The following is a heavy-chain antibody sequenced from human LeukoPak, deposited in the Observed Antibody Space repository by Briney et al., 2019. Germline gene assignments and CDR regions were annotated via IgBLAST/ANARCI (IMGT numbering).Heavy chain of an antibody. V-gene: IGHV3-7*01. Sequence: PGGSLRLSCAASGFTLSSYWMSWVRQAPGKGLEWVANINQDGSQKYYEDSVKGRFTISRDNAKNSLYLQMNSLRAEDTAVYYCARAVAARSSYWGQGTLVTVSS. J-gene: IGHJ4*02. D-gene: IGHD6-6*01. CDR1: GFTLSSYW. CDR2: INQDGSQK. CDR3: ARAVAARSSY.